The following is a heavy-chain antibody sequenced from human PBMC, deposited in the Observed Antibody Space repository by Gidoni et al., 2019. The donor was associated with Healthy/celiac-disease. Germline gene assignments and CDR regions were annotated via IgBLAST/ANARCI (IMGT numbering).Heavy chain of an antibody. J-gene: IGHJ5*02. V-gene: IGHV1-18*01. CDR2: ISAYNGNT. CDR1: GYTFTSYG. CDR3: ARVEVVVVAAHGYWFDP. Sequence: QVQLVQSGAAVKKPGASVKVSCKASGYTFTSYGISWVRQAPGQGLEWMGWISAYNGNTNYAQKLKGRVTMTTDTSTSTAYMELRSLRSDDTAVYYCARVEVVVVAAHGYWFDPWGQGTLVTVSS. D-gene: IGHD2-15*01.